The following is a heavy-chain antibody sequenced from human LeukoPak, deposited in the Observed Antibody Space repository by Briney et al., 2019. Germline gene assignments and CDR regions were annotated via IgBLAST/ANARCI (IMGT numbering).Heavy chain of an antibody. V-gene: IGHV4-59*01. Sequence: SETLSLTCTVSGASTSSYYWSWIRQLPGKQLEWIGYSYYTLDPNYNPSLKGRVAMSLDMSKNQFSLKLTSVTAADTAIYYCARGPANLDPWGQGTLVTVSS. CDR2: SYYTLDP. D-gene: IGHD1-14*01. CDR1: GASTSSYY. CDR3: ARGPANLDP. J-gene: IGHJ5*02.